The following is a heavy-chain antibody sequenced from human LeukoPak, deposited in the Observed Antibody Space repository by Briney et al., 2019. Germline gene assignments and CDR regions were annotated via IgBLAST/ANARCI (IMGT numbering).Heavy chain of an antibody. J-gene: IGHJ4*02. D-gene: IGHD4-17*01. CDR2: ISDTVRDT. Sequence: GESLRLSCAASGFTFSAYGMSWVRQAPGKGLEWVSHISDTVRDTWYANSVKGRFIISRDNSRDTVYLQMSSLRPEDTALYFCTKDNYGGIFASWGQGTLVTVSS. CDR3: TKDNYGGIFAS. V-gene: IGHV3-23*01. CDR1: GFTFSAYG.